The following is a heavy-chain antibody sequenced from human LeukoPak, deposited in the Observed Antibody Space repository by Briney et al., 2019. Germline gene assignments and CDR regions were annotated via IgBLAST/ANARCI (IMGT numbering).Heavy chain of an antibody. D-gene: IGHD6-13*01. CDR2: IYSSGNT. V-gene: IGHV4-4*07. CDR3: ARYSSSWYKYYFDY. CDR1: GGSISNYY. Sequence: PSETLSLTCTVSGGSISNYYWSWIRQPAGKGLEWIGRIYSSGNTHYNPSLKSRVTMSVDTSRNQFSLKLSSVTAADTAVYYCARYSSSWYKYYFDYWGQGTLVTVSS. J-gene: IGHJ4*02.